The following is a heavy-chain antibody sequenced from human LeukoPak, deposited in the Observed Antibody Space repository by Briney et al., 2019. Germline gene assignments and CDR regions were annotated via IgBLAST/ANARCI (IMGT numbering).Heavy chain of an antibody. Sequence: GGSLRLSCAASGFTFSSYDMSWVRQAPGKGLEWVSTINSYGAYTYYADSVRGRFTISRDNSKNTLYLQMTSLRAEDTAVYYCAKDQRFALSNYDYWGQGTLVTVSS. J-gene: IGHJ4*02. D-gene: IGHD2/OR15-2a*01. CDR2: INSYGAYT. CDR1: GFTFSSYD. CDR3: AKDQRFALSNYDY. V-gene: IGHV3-23*01.